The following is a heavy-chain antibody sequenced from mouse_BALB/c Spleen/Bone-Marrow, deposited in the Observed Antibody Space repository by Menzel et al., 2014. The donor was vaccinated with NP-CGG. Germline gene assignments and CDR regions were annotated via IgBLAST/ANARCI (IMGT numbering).Heavy chain of an antibody. Sequence: EVQREESGPSLVKPSQTLSLTCSVTGDSITSGYWNWIRKFPGNKLEYMGYISYSGRTYYNQSIKSRISITRDTSKNQYYLQLNSVTTEDTATYYCARAGYRYDVVYAMDYWGQGTTVTVSS. CDR3: ARAGYRYDVVYAMDY. V-gene: IGHV3-8*02. CDR2: ISYSGRT. J-gene: IGHJ4*01. D-gene: IGHD2-14*01. CDR1: GDSITSGY.